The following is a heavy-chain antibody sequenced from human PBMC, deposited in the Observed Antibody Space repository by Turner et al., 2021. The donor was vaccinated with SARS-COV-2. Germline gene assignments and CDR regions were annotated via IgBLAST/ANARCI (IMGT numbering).Heavy chain of an antibody. CDR3: ARSYHTYYFDY. J-gene: IGHJ4*02. CDR1: GGSTTSSTYY. V-gene: IGHV4-39*01. D-gene: IGHD2-2*01. CDR2: IFSSGST. Sequence: LQLQESGPGLVKPSATPSLTCTVPGGSTTSSTYYWGWIRQPPGKGLDRVGSIFSSGSTYYNPSLKGRVTISVDTSKNQFSLKLTSVTAADTAVYYCARSYHTYYFDYWGQGTLGTVSS.